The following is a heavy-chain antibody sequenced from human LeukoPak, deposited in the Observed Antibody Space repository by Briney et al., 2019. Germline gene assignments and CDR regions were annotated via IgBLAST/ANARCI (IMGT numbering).Heavy chain of an antibody. CDR1: GGSFSGYY. CDR3: ARSRGYSGYYRLPCYFDY. V-gene: IGHV4-34*01. D-gene: IGHD5-12*01. CDR2: INHSGST. Sequence: SETLSLTCAVYGGSFSGYYWSWLRQPPGKGLEWIGEINHSGSTNYNPSLKSRVTISVDTSKNQFSLKLSSVTAADTAVYYCARSRGYSGYYRLPCYFDYWGQGTLVTVSS. J-gene: IGHJ4*02.